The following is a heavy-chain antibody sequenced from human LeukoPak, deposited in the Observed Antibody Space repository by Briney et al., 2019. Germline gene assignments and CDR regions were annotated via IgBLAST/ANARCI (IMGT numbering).Heavy chain of an antibody. CDR2: IGISSGNT. CDR3: ARDTKYAFDN. V-gene: IGHV3-48*01. CDR1: GFTFSSYS. D-gene: IGHD2-2*01. Sequence: PRESLRLSCAASGFTFSSYSMNWVRQAPGKGLEWISYIGISSGNTKYADSVKGRFTISGDKAKNSVYLQMNSLRVEDTAVYYCARDTKYAFDNWGQGTLVTVSS. J-gene: IGHJ4*02.